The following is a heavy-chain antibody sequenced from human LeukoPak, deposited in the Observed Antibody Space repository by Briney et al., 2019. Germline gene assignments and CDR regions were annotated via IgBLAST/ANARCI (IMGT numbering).Heavy chain of an antibody. CDR3: ARDYYDKKGT. CDR1: GGSFSGYY. D-gene: IGHD3-22*01. Sequence: SETLSLTCAVYGGSFSGYYWSWIRQPPGKGLEWIGEINHSGSTNYNPSLKSRVTISVDTSKNQFSLKLSSVTAADTAVYYCARDYYDKKGTWGQGTLVTVSS. V-gene: IGHV4-34*01. J-gene: IGHJ5*02. CDR2: INHSGST.